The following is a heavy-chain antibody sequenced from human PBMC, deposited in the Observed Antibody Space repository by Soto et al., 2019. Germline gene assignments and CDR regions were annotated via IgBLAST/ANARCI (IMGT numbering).Heavy chain of an antibody. CDR1: GFTFSSYG. J-gene: IGHJ3*02. V-gene: IGHV3-30*03. D-gene: IGHD2-2*03. Sequence: PGGSLRLSCAASGFTFSSYGMHWVRQAPGKGLEWVAVISYDGSTIYYADSVKGRFTISRDNAKNSLYLQMNSLRAEDTAVYYCARDTSLGIVVVPAAIFAFDIWGQGTMVTVSS. CDR3: ARDTSLGIVVVPAAIFAFDI. CDR2: ISYDGSTI.